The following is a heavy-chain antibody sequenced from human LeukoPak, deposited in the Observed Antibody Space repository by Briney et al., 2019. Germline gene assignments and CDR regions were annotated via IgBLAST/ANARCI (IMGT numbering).Heavy chain of an antibody. CDR3: TKGGCSRAW. V-gene: IGHV4-59*12. CDR1: GGSISSYY. D-gene: IGHD2-15*01. CDR2: IYYSGGT. J-gene: IGHJ4*01. Sequence: PSETLSLTCTVSGGSISSYYRSWIRQPPGKGLEWIGRIYYSGGTYNNPSLKRRVTISVDTSKNHFSLNLRAVPAADMAVYYCTKGGCSRAWWGHGTLVSVPS.